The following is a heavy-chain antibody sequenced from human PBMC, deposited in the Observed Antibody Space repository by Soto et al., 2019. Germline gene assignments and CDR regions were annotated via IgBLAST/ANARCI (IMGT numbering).Heavy chain of an antibody. CDR3: ARHPSDFWFDP. CDR2: IYYSGST. Sequence: QLQLQESGPGLVKPSETLSLTCTVSGGPISSSSYFWGWIRQPPGKGLEWIGSIYYSGSTYYYPSLKRRAPVSVDTSKNQFSLKLSSVTAGHTAVYYCARHPSDFWFDPWGQGTLVTVSS. D-gene: IGHD2-21*02. J-gene: IGHJ5*02. V-gene: IGHV4-39*01. CDR1: GGPISSSSYF.